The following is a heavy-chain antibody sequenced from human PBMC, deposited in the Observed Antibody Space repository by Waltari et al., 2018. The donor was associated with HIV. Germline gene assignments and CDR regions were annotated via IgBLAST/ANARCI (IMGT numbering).Heavy chain of an antibody. CDR1: GFTFSSSW. D-gene: IGHD6-13*01. V-gene: IGHV3-7*01. J-gene: IGHJ4*02. Sequence: EVRLVESGGGLVQPGGSLRHSCADSGFTFSSSWMTWVRQAPGKGLEWVANIKEDGSEIHYVDSVKGRFTISRDNAKNSLYLQMNSLRAEDTAVYYCARRQQLTDWGQGTLVTVSS. CDR2: IKEDGSEI. CDR3: ARRQQLTD.